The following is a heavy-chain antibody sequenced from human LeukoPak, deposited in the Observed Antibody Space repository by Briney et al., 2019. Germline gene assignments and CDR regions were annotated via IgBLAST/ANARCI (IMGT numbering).Heavy chain of an antibody. CDR3: ARRRYYGSGSHGDY. J-gene: IGHJ4*02. Sequence: SETLSLTCTVSGGSISSYYWSWIRQPPGKGLEWIGYIYYSGSTNYNPSLKSRVTISVDTSKNQFSLKLSSVTAADTAVYYCARRRYYGSGSHGDYWGQGTLVTVSS. V-gene: IGHV4-59*08. D-gene: IGHD3-10*01. CDR1: GGSISSYY. CDR2: IYYSGST.